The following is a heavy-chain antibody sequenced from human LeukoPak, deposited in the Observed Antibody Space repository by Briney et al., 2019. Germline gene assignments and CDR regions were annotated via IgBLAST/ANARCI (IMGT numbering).Heavy chain of an antibody. D-gene: IGHD6-19*01. CDR1: GGTFSSYA. CDR2: IIPIFGTA. CDR3: ARDYYSSGPLGY. Sequence: GSSVKVSCKASGGTFSSYAISWVRQAPGQGLEWMGGIIPIFGTANYAQKFQGRVTITADESTSTAYMELSSLRSDDTAVYYCARDYYSSGPLGYWGQGTLVTVSS. V-gene: IGHV1-69*01. J-gene: IGHJ4*02.